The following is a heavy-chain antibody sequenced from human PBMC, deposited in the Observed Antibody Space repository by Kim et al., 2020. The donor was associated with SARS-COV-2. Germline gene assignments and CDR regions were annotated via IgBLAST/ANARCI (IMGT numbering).Heavy chain of an antibody. J-gene: IGHJ4*02. CDR2: ISAIDYST. V-gene: IGHV3-23*01. CDR3: ARDDGLGY. CDR1: GFSFSSHA. D-gene: IGHD3-16*01. Sequence: GGSLRLSCRTSGFSFSSHAMSWVRQAPGKGLEWVSAISAIDYSTYGADSVRGRFTISRDNSKNTVYLQMNSLRVNDTAVYYCARDDGLGYWGQGTLVIVS.